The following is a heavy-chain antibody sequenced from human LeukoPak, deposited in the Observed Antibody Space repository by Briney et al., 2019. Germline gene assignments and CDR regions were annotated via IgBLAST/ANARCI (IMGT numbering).Heavy chain of an antibody. D-gene: IGHD1-26*01. CDR2: IKQDGSEK. CDR3: AKDVGKWESLHFFDY. V-gene: IGHV3-7*03. Sequence: GGSLRLSCAASGFTFSSYWMSWVRQAPGKGLEWVANIKQDGSEKYYVDSVKGRFTISRDNAKNSLYLQMNSLRAEDTAVYYCAKDVGKWESLHFFDYWGQGTLVTVSS. CDR1: GFTFSSYW. J-gene: IGHJ4*02.